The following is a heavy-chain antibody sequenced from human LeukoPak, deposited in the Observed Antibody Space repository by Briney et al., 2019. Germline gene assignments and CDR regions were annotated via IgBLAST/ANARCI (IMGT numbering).Heavy chain of an antibody. CDR2: IYPGDSDT. Sequence: GESLKISCKGSGYSFTSYWIGWVRQMPGKGLEWMGIIYPGDSDTRYNPSFQGQVTISADKSISTAYLQWSSLKASDTAMYYCASTITIFGVVLKDAFDIWGQGTMVTVSS. CDR3: ASTITIFGVVLKDAFDI. V-gene: IGHV5-51*03. J-gene: IGHJ3*02. CDR1: GYSFTSYW. D-gene: IGHD3-3*01.